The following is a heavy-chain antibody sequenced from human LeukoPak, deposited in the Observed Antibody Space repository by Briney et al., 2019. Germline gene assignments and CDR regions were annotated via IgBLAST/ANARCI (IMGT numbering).Heavy chain of an antibody. D-gene: IGHD3-10*01. J-gene: IGHJ6*03. Sequence: GGSLRLSCAVSGFTLTSYEMNWVRQAPGKGLEWVSYISSSGSTIYYADSVKGRFTISRDNAKNSLYLQMNSLRAEDTAVYYCARDPRVRGVINYPRNNYMDVWGKGTTVTVSS. CDR2: ISSSGSTI. V-gene: IGHV3-48*03. CDR3: ARDPRVRGVINYPRNNYMDV. CDR1: GFTLTSYE.